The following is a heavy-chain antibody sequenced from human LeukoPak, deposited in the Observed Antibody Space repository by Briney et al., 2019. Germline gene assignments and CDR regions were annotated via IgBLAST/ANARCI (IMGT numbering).Heavy chain of an antibody. D-gene: IGHD3-22*01. CDR1: GDFITAYY. CDR2: VYYSGST. V-gene: IGHV4-59*12. CDR3: ARDSSGFYYARMLNY. J-gene: IGHJ4*02. Sequence: KASETLSLTCTVSGDFITAYYWSWIRQPPGKGLEWIGYVYYSGSTEYNPSLRSRVTISLEMSKHQFSLKLTSVTAADTAFYYCARDSSGFYYARMLNYWGQGTLVTVSS.